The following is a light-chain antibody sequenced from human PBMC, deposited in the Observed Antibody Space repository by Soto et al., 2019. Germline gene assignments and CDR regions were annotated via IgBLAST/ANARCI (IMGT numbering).Light chain of an antibody. CDR2: GAS. Sequence: EIVLTQSPGTLSLSPGERATLSCRASQSVSNSYLAWYQQKPGQAPRLLIYGASSRATGIPDRFSGSGSGTDFALPISRLEPEDFAVYRCQQYGGSRWTFGQGTKVEIK. CDR3: QQYGGSRWT. V-gene: IGKV3-20*01. CDR1: QSVSNSY. J-gene: IGKJ1*01.